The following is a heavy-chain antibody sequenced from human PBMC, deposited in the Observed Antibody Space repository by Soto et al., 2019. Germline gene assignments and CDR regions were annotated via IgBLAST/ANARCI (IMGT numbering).Heavy chain of an antibody. CDR2: IIPIFGTA. CDR1: GGTFSSYA. CDR3: AREGGDGYELDY. J-gene: IGHJ4*02. D-gene: IGHD5-12*01. V-gene: IGHV1-69*01. Sequence: QVQLVQSGAEVKKPGSSVKVSCKASGGTFSSYAISWVRQAPGQRLEWMGGIIPIFGTANYAEKFQGRVTITADESTRKAYMELSSLRSEDTAVYYCAREGGDGYELDYWGQGTLVTVSS.